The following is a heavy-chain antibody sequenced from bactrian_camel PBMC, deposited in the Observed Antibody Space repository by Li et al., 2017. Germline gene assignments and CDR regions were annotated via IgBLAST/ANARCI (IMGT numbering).Heavy chain of an antibody. V-gene: IGHV3S53*01. CDR1: GYTYSSYC. CDR2: INSDSST. Sequence: HVQLVESGGDSVQAGGTLRLSCAASGYTYSSYCMGWFRQALGKEREGVARINSDSSTMYADSVKDRFTISKDVDKNILYLEMSNLKSDDTGIYYCAAEQAACGSWYGLTDPHYWGQGTQVTVS. J-gene: IGHJ4*01. D-gene: IGHD2*01. CDR3: AAEQAACGSWYGLTDPHY.